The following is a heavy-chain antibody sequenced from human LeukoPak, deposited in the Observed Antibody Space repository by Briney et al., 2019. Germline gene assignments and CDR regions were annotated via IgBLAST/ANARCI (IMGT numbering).Heavy chain of an antibody. Sequence: TSSETLSLTCTVSGGSITSSSYYWGWIRQPPGKGLQWIGSIYYSGSTHYTPSLKSRVTISVDTSKNQFSLKLSSVTAADTAVYYCARGGARFPVRGLTRFDYWGQGTLVTVSS. CDR1: GGSITSSSYY. CDR2: IYYSGST. J-gene: IGHJ4*02. V-gene: IGHV4-39*07. D-gene: IGHD3-10*01. CDR3: ARGGARFPVRGLTRFDY.